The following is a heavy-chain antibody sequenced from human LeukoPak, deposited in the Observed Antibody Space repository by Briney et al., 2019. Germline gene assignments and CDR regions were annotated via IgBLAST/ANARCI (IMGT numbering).Heavy chain of an antibody. CDR1: GGSFSGYY. Sequence: PSETLSLTCAVHGGSFSGYYWSWIRQPPGKGLEWIGEINHSGSTNYNPSLKSRVTISVDTSKNQFSLKLSSVTAADTAVYYCARGRVLDYWGQGTLVTVSS. CDR2: INHSGST. J-gene: IGHJ4*02. V-gene: IGHV4-34*01. CDR3: ARGRVLDY.